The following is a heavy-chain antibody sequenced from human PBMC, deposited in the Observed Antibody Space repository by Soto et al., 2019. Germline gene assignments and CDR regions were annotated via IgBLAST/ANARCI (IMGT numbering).Heavy chain of an antibody. V-gene: IGHV4-34*01. CDR3: ARGWGRIFDY. D-gene: IGHD7-27*01. CDR2: INQSGSI. CDR1: GGLISSYY. J-gene: IGHJ4*02. Sequence: QVQLQQWGAGLLKPSETLSLSCAVYGGLISSYYWSWIRQPPGKGLEWIGEINQSGSINYNPSLKSRVTISVDTSKNQFSLKLSSVTAADTAVYYCARGWGRIFDYWGQGSLVTVSS.